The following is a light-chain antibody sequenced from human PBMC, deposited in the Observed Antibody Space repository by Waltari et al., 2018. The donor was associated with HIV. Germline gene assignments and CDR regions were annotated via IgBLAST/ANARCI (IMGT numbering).Light chain of an antibody. CDR2: RND. CDR1: SSNIGSNY. V-gene: IGLV1-47*01. Sequence: QSVLTPPPSASGTPGQRVSISCSGSSSNIGSNYVYWYQQLPGTAPKLLMYRNDERPSGVPDRFSGSKSGTSASLAISGLRSEDEADYYCAAWDDSLSAWVFGGGTKLTVL. J-gene: IGLJ3*02. CDR3: AAWDDSLSAWV.